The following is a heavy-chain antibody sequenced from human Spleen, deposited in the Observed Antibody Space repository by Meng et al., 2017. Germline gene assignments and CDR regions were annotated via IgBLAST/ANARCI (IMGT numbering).Heavy chain of an antibody. CDR2: INHSGST. CDR3: ARGPTTMAHDFDY. CDR1: GGSFSNYY. J-gene: IGHJ4*02. D-gene: IGHD4-11*01. Sequence: HVTLQDGGAGRLKPTWTLSLTCVVSGGSFSNYYWSWIRPPPGKELEWIGEINHSGSTNYNPSLENRATISVDTSQNNLSLKLSSVTAADSAVYYCARGPTTMAHDFDYWGQGTLVTVSS. V-gene: IGHV4-34*01.